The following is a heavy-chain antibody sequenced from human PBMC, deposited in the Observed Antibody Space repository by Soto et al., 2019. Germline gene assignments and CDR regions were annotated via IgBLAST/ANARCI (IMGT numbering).Heavy chain of an antibody. CDR1: GYNFTKNW. CDR3: FILYGAARRGFDY. J-gene: IGHJ4*02. D-gene: IGHD2-8*01. V-gene: IGHV5-51*01. Sequence: PGESLKISCRGTGYNFTKNWIGWVRQVPGKGLEWMGIIYPGDSETRYSPSFQGQVTISVDKSKNTAYLHWSSLKAPDTAICYCFILYGAARRGFDYWGPGTLVTV. CDR2: IYPGDSET.